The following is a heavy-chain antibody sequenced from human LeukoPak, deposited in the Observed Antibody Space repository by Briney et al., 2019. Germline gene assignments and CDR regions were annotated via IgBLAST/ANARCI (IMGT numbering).Heavy chain of an antibody. J-gene: IGHJ6*03. CDR3: ARAVSWTDYYYYMDV. V-gene: IGHV4-59*01. Sequence: SETLSLTCAVYGGSFSSYYWSWIRQPPGKGLEWIGYIYYSGSTNYNLSLKSRVTISVDTSKNQFSLKLSSVTAADTAVYYCARAVSWTDYYYYMDVWGKGTTVTVSS. CDR1: GGSFSSYY. D-gene: IGHD6-13*01. CDR2: IYYSGST.